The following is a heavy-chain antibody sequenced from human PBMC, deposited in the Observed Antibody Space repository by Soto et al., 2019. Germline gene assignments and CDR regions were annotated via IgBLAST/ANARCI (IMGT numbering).Heavy chain of an antibody. CDR1: GGTFSSYA. V-gene: IGHV1-69*13. Sequence: GASVKVSCKASGGTFSSYAISWVRQAPGQGLEWMGGIIPIFGTANYAQKFQGRVTITADESTSTAYMELSSLRSEDTAVYYCARIFGVVILSYYYYYGMDVWGQGTTVTVSS. CDR3: ARIFGVVILSYYYYYGMDV. D-gene: IGHD3-3*01. CDR2: IIPIFGTA. J-gene: IGHJ6*02.